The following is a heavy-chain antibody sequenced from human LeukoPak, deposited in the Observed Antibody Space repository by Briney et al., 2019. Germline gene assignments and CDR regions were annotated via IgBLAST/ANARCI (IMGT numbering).Heavy chain of an antibody. D-gene: IGHD2-15*01. V-gene: IGHV3-23*01. CDR3: SKDWSAGTRTYVEY. CDR1: GFTFSSCA. J-gene: IGHJ4*02. Sequence: GESLRLSCAASGFTFSSCAMSWVRQAPGKGLEWVSAISGSGGSTYYADSVKGRFTISRDNSKNTLYLQMNSLRAEDTAVYYCSKDWSAGTRTYVEYWGQGTLVTVSS. CDR2: ISGSGGST.